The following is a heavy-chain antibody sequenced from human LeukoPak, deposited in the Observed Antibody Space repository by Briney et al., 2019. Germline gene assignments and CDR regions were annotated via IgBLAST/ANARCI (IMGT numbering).Heavy chain of an antibody. J-gene: IGHJ6*03. V-gene: IGHV4-34*01. CDR2: INHSGST. CDR3: ARSYGDYRYYYYYMDV. D-gene: IGHD4-17*01. CDR1: GFTFSSYE. Sequence: GSLRLSCAASGFTFSSYEINWVRQPPGKGLEWIGEINHSGSTNYNPSLKSRVTISVDTSKNQFSLKLSSVTAADTAVYYCARSYGDYRYYYYYMDVWGKGTTVTISS.